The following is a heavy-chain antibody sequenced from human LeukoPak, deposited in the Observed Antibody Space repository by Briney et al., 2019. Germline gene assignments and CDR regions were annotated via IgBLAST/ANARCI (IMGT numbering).Heavy chain of an antibody. J-gene: IGHJ6*02. CDR2: IKQDGSEK. CDR1: GFTFSSYW. CDR3: GRAMDV. V-gene: IGHV3-7*01. Sequence: GGSLRLSCAASGFTFSSYWMHWVRQAPGKGLEWVANIKQDGSEKYYVGSVKGRFTISRDNAKNAVYLQMDSLRADDTAVYYCGRAMDVWGQGTTATVSS.